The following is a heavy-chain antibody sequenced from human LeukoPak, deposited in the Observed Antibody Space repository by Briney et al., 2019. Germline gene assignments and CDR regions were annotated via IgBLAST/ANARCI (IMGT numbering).Heavy chain of an antibody. Sequence: SETLSLTCTVSGGSISRTNYYWDWIRQPPGKGLEWIGNIYYSGSTYYNPSLKSRVTISVDTSKNQFSLKPSSVTAADTAVYYCAREMAAVVDYWGQGTLVSVSS. CDR1: GGSISRTNYY. D-gene: IGHD5-24*01. V-gene: IGHV4-39*01. CDR2: IYYSGST. J-gene: IGHJ4*02. CDR3: AREMAAVVDY.